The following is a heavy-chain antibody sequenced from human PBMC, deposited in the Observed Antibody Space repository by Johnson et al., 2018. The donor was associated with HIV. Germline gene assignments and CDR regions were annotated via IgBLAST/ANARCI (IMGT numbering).Heavy chain of an antibody. Sequence: MLLVESGGGVVQPGRSLRLSCAASGFTFSSYAMHWVRQAPGKGLEWVSYISSSGSTIYYADSVKGRFTISRDNAKNSLYLQMNSLRAEDTAVYYCASSIPPYSSSSVAFDIWGQGTMVTVSS. J-gene: IGHJ3*02. CDR1: GFTFSSYA. CDR2: ISSSGSTI. D-gene: IGHD6-6*01. V-gene: IGHV3-48*04. CDR3: ASSIPPYSSSSVAFDI.